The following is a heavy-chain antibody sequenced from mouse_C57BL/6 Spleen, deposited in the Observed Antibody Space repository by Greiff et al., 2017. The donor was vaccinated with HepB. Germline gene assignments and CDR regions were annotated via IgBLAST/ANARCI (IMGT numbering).Heavy chain of an antibody. J-gene: IGHJ1*03. V-gene: IGHV1-69*01. CDR1: GYTFTSYW. CDR3: ARLITDWYFDV. Sequence: QVQLQHPGAELVMPGASVKLSCKASGYTFTSYWMHWVKQRPGQGLEWIGEIDPSDSYTNYNQKFKGKSTLTVDKSSSTAYMQLSSLTSEDSAVYYCARLITDWYFDVWGRGTTVTVSS. D-gene: IGHD2-4*01. CDR2: IDPSDSYT.